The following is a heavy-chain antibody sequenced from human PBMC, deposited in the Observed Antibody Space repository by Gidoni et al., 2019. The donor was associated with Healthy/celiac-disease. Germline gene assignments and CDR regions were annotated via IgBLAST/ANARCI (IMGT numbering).Heavy chain of an antibody. D-gene: IGHD6-13*01. CDR1: GYTFTGYY. J-gene: IGHJ4*02. Sequence: QVQLVQSGAEVKKPGASVKVSCKASGYTFTGYYMHWVRQAPGQGLEWMGWINPNSGGTNDAQKFQGRVTMTRDTSISTAYMELSRLGSDDTAVYYCARLSGYTLPGGWGQGTLVTVSS. CDR2: INPNSGGT. V-gene: IGHV1-2*02. CDR3: ARLSGYTLPGG.